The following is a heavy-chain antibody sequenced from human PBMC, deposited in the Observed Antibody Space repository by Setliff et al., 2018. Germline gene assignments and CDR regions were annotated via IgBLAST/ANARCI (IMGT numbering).Heavy chain of an antibody. V-gene: IGHV3-73*01. Sequence: PGGSLRLSCAASGFIFSGSAIHWVRQASGKGLEWVGRIRDKYNSYAIAYAASVEGRFTISRDDSKNMAYLQMNSLRTEDAAVYHCTRRSANSSADWGQGTLVTVSS. CDR1: GFIFSGSA. D-gene: IGHD6-19*01. CDR2: IRDKYNSYAI. CDR3: TRRSANSSAD. J-gene: IGHJ4*02.